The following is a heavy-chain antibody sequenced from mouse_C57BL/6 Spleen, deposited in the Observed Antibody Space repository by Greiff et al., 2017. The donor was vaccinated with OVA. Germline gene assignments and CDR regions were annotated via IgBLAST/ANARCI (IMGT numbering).Heavy chain of an antibody. CDR3: ATYDGYFYYFDY. CDR2: IWSGGST. J-gene: IGHJ2*01. Sequence: VMLVESGPGLVQPSQSLSITCTVSGFSLTSYGVHWVRQSPGKGLEWLGVIWSGGSTDYNAAFISRLSISKDNSKSQVFFKMNSLQADDTAIYYCATYDGYFYYFDYWGQGTTLTVSS. CDR1: GFSLTSYG. D-gene: IGHD2-3*01. V-gene: IGHV2-2*01.